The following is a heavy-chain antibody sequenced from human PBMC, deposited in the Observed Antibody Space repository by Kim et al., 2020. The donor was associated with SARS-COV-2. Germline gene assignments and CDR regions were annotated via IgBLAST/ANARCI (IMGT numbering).Heavy chain of an antibody. CDR1: GGSISSYY. Sequence: SETLSLTCTVSGGSISSYYWSWIRQPPPKGLEWIGYVYYSWSTNYNSSLKSRVTISVDTSKNQFSLKLSSVTAADTDVYYCARGSGSSVYWGQGTRVTVS. J-gene: IGHJ4*02. V-gene: IGHV4-59*01. CDR3: ARGSGSSVY. CDR2: VYYSWST. D-gene: IGHD3-10*01.